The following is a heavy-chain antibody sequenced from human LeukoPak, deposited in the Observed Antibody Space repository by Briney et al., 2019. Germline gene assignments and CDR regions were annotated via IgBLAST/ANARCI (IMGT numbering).Heavy chain of an antibody. CDR3: TGNYYGSGSYADFDY. CDR1: GFTFSGSA. CDR2: IRSTANGYAT. J-gene: IGHJ4*02. D-gene: IGHD3-10*01. V-gene: IGHV3-73*01. Sequence: PGGSLRLSCAASGFTFSGSALHWVRQASGKGLEWVGRIRSTANGYATAYAASVKGRFTISRDDSKNTAYLQVDGLKTEDTAVYYCTGNYYGSGSYADFDYWGQGTLVTVSS.